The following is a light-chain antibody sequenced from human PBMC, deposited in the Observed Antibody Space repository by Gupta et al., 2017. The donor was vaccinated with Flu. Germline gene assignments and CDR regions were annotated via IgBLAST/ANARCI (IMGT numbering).Light chain of an antibody. CDR3: QQYNNWPYS. CDR2: GAS. V-gene: IGKV3-15*01. CDR1: QSVSST. Sequence: EIVMTQSPATLSVSPGERATLSCRASQSVSSTLAWYQQKPGQAPRLLIYGASTRATGLPARFSGSGSGTDFTLTISILHSEDFAVYYCQQYNNWPYSFGQGTKLEIK. J-gene: IGKJ2*03.